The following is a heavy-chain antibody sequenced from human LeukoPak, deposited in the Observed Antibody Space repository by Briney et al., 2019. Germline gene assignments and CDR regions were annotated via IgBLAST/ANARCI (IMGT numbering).Heavy chain of an antibody. CDR2: INWNGGST. J-gene: IGHJ6*02. CDR3: ARDGYRAYYYYGMDV. CDR1: GFTFSSYA. Sequence: GGSLRLSCAASGFTFSSYAMSWVRQAPGKGLEWVSGINWNGGSTGYADSVKGRFTISRDNAKNSLYLQMNSLRAEDTALYHCARDGYRAYYYYGMDVWGQGTTVTVSS. V-gene: IGHV3-20*01. D-gene: IGHD5-24*01.